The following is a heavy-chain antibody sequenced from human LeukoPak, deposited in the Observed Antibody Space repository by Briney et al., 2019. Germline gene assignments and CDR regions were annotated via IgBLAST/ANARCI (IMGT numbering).Heavy chain of an antibody. CDR2: NNHNSGGT. J-gene: IGHJ4*02. V-gene: IGHV1-2*02. D-gene: IGHD3-22*01. CDR1: GYTFXGYY. CDR3: AATYYYDSSGLDY. Sequence: GSALKVSCKASGYTFXGYYIQWVRHAPGQGVEGMVWNNHNSGGTNYEQKFQGRVTMTRDPPISTAYIELSRLRSDDTAVYYCAATYYYDSSGLDYWGQGNLVTVSS.